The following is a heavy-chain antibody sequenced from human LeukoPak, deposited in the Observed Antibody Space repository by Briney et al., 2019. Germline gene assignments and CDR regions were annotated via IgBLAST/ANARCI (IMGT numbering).Heavy chain of an antibody. V-gene: IGHV1-3*01. J-gene: IGHJ4*02. CDR3: ARAGVVEMATIGFDY. CDR2: INAGNGQT. CDR1: GYTFTSYA. D-gene: IGHD5-24*01. Sequence: ASVKVSCKASGYTFTSYAIHWVRQAPGQRLEWMGWINAGNGQTKYSQKFQRRVTITRDTSASTAYMELSSLRSEDTAVYYCARAGVVEMATIGFDYWGQGALVTVSS.